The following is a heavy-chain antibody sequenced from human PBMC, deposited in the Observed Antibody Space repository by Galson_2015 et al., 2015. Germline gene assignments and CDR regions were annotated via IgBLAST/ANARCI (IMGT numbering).Heavy chain of an antibody. CDR3: AKGNGYSASGPLDY. V-gene: IGHV3-21*04. J-gene: IGHJ4*02. Sequence: SLRLSCAASGFTFSTYSMNWVRQAPGKGLQWVSSISSSGTYIYYADSVKGRFTISRDSAKNSLYLQMNSLRAEDTALYYCAKGNGYSASGPLDYWGQGTLVTISS. D-gene: IGHD5-12*01. CDR1: GFTFSTYS. CDR2: ISSSGTYI.